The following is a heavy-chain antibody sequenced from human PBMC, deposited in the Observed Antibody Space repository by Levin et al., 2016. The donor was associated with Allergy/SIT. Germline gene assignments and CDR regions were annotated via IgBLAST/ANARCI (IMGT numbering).Heavy chain of an antibody. D-gene: IGHD1/OR15-1a*01. J-gene: IGHJ6*02. CDR3: ARGSATKTWNTYYTLDV. V-gene: IGHV1-69*01. CDR2: IIPSIGTT. Sequence: WVRQAPGQGLEWMGGIIPSIGTTNYAPKFQGRFAITADHSTDTAFMELSGLRSDDTGNYFCARGSATKTWNTYYTLDVWGQGTMVTVSS.